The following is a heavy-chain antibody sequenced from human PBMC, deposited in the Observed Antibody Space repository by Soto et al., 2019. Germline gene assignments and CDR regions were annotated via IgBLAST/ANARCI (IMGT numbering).Heavy chain of an antibody. CDR1: GYTLTELS. V-gene: IGHV1-24*01. CDR2: FDPEDGET. J-gene: IGHJ3*02. Sequence: ASVKVSCKVSGYTLTELSMHWVRQAPGKGLEWMGGFDPEDGETIYAQKFQGRVTMTEDTSTDTAYMELSSLRSEDTAVYYCATGTLSYYYDSSGPHGAFDIWGQGTMVTV. CDR3: ATGTLSYYYDSSGPHGAFDI. D-gene: IGHD3-22*01.